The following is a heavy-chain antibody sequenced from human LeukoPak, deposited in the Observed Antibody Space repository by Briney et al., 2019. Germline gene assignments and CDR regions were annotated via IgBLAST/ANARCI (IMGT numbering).Heavy chain of an antibody. CDR3: ARNDYGDYGIDY. CDR1: GFTFITYS. V-gene: IGHV3-21*01. Sequence: GGSLRLSCASPGFTFITYSMSSVRQAPGKGLEWVSYISRSASSIYYADSVRGRFTTSRDNAKNSLYLQMNSLRAEDTAIYFCARNDYGDYGIDYWGQGTLVTVSS. CDR2: ISRSASSI. D-gene: IGHD4-17*01. J-gene: IGHJ4*02.